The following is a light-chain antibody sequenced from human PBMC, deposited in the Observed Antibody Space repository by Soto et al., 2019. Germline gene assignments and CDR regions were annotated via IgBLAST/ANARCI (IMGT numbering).Light chain of an antibody. J-gene: IGKJ1*01. CDR3: QQTYSTRT. Sequence: DIQLTQSPSSLSASVGDRVTITCRASQSISSYLNWYQQKPGKAPKLLICAASSLQSGVPSRFSGSGSGTHFTLTGSSLQPEDFATYYFQQTYSTRTFGQGTNVEIK. CDR1: QSISSY. CDR2: AAS. V-gene: IGKV1-39*01.